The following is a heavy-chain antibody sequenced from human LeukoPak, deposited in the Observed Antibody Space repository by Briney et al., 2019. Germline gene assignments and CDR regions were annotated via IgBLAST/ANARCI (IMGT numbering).Heavy chain of an antibody. CDR1: GGTFSSYA. J-gene: IGHJ6*02. V-gene: IGHV1-69*04. Sequence: ASVKVSCKASGGTFSSYAISWVRQAPGQGLEWMGRIIPILGIANYAQKFQGRVTITADKSTSTAYMELSSLRSEDTALYYCARGGYYYYYGMDVWGQGTTVTVSS. CDR2: IIPILGIA. CDR3: ARGGYYYYYGMDV.